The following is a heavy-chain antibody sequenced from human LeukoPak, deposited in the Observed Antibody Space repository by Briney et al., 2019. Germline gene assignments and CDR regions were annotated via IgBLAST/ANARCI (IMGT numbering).Heavy chain of an antibody. D-gene: IGHD2-2*02. V-gene: IGHV3-30*02. J-gene: IGHJ4*02. CDR1: GFTFSTYG. CDR2: IQSDGSYK. Sequence: GGSLRLSCAASGFTFSTYGIHWVRQAPGKGLEWVAFIQSDGSYKFYEDSVQGRFSISRDNSKNTLFLQMNSLRAEDTAVYYCAKTSDQLLYPKFDYWGQGTLVTVSS. CDR3: AKTSDQLLYPKFDY.